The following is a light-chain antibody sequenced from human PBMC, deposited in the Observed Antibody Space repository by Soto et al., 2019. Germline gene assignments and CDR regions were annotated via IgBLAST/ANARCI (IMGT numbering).Light chain of an antibody. CDR1: SSDVGGYNY. CDR2: DVS. CDR3: SSYTSSSTPGV. Sequence: QSVLTQPASVSGSPGQSITISCTGTSSDVGGYNYVSWYQQHPGKAPKLMIYDVSNRPSGVSNRFSGSKSGNTASLTISGLQAEDEADYYSSSYTSSSTPGVFGGGTKLTVL. V-gene: IGLV2-14*01. J-gene: IGLJ2*01.